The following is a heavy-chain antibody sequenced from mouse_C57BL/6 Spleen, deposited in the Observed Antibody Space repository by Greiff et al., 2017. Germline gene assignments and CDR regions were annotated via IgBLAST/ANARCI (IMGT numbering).Heavy chain of an antibody. CDR3: ARRGYPYYAMDY. CDR1: GYTFTSYW. D-gene: IGHD3-1*01. CDR2: IDPSDSET. V-gene: IGHV1-52*01. Sequence: QVQLQQSGAELVRPGSSVKLSCKASGYTFTSYWMHWVKQRPIQGLEWIGNIDPSDSETHYNQKFKDKATLTVDKSSSTAYMQLSSLTSEDSAVYYCARRGYPYYAMDYWGQGTSVTVSS. J-gene: IGHJ4*01.